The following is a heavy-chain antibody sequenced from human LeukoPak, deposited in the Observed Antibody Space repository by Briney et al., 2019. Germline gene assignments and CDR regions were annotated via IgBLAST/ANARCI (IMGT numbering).Heavy chain of an antibody. CDR3: AKTVTAIAPWYFDY. CDR2: MYYSGST. J-gene: IGHJ4*02. V-gene: IGHV4-39*01. D-gene: IGHD2-21*02. Sequence: SETLSLTCTVSGGSISSSSYYWGWIRQPPGKGLEWIGSMYYSGSTYYNPSLKSRVTMSVDTSKNQFSLKLSSVTAADTAVYYCAKTVTAIAPWYFDYWGQETLVTVSS. CDR1: GGSISSSSYY.